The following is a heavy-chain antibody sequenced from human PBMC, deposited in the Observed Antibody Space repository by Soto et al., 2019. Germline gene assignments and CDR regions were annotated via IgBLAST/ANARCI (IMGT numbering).Heavy chain of an antibody. V-gene: IGHV3-23*05. Sequence: PGGSLRLSCAASGFIFSGHTMSWVRQAPGTGLEWVSSIDQTGAYTNYAESVKGRFTISRDNSRNTLDLQMNSLRAADTALYYCVSWIFAQFDHWGQGTPVTVSS. CDR2: IDQTGAYT. CDR3: VSWIFAQFDH. J-gene: IGHJ4*02. D-gene: IGHD3-3*01. CDR1: GFIFSGHT.